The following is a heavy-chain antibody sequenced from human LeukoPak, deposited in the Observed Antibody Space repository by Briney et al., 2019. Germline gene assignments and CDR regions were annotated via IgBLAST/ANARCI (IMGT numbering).Heavy chain of an antibody. V-gene: IGHV3-7*01. CDR3: ATDDNSGSDY. D-gene: IGHD3-22*01. CDR2: IKRDGSEK. J-gene: IGHJ4*02. Sequence: GGSLRLSCAASGSTFSSYWMCWVRQAPGKGLEWVANIKRDGSEKYYVDSVKGRFTISRDNAKNSLYLQMNSLRAEDTAVYYCATDDNSGSDYWGQGTLVTVSS. CDR1: GSTFSSYW.